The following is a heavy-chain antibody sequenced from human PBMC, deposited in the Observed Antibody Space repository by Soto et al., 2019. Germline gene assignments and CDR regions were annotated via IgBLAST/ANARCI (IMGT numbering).Heavy chain of an antibody. D-gene: IGHD5-12*01. CDR1: GFAFSSSE. CDR3: AKEKSVMNSGYDAFDV. J-gene: IGHJ3*01. V-gene: IGHV3-48*03. CDR2: MSAGGTI. Sequence: PGGSLRLSCAASGFAFSSSEMDWVRQAPGKGLEWIAYMSAGGTIHYADSVKGRFTISRDNAKNSLYLEMNSLRAEDTAVYYCAKEKSVMNSGYDAFDVWGQGTMVTVSS.